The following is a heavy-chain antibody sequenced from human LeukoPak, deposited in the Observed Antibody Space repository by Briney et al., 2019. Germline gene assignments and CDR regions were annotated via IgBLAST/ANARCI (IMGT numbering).Heavy chain of an antibody. Sequence: KPSQTLSLTCTVSGGSISSGSYYWGWIRQPPGKGLEWIGSIYYSGSTYYNPSLKSRVTISVDTSKNQFSLKLSSVTAADTAVYYCARQEDIVVVVAVQVGYFDLWGRGTLVTVSS. J-gene: IGHJ2*01. V-gene: IGHV4-39*01. CDR1: GGSISSGSYY. CDR3: ARQEDIVVVVAVQVGYFDL. D-gene: IGHD2-15*01. CDR2: IYYSGST.